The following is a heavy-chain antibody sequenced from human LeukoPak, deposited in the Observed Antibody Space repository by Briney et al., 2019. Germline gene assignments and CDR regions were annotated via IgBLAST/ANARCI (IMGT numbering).Heavy chain of an antibody. CDR2: INHSGST. V-gene: IGHV4-34*01. CDR3: ARVGPFGYSSSPPRNWFDP. CDR1: GGSFCGYY. D-gene: IGHD6-13*01. Sequence: SETLSLTCAVYGGSFCGYYWSWIRQPQGQGLERIGEINHSGSTNYNPSLKSRVTISVDTSKNQFSLKLSSVTAADTAVYYCARVGPFGYSSSPPRNWFDPWGQGTLVTVSS. J-gene: IGHJ5*02.